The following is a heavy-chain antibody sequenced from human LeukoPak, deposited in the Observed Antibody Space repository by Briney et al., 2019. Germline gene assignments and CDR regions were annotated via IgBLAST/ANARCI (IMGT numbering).Heavy chain of an antibody. J-gene: IGHJ6*03. Sequence: PGRSLRLSCAASGFTFSSYGMHWVRQAPGKGLEWVAVIWYDGSNKYYADSVKGRFTISRDNSKNTLYLQMNSLRAEDTAVYYCARSGSGLRPNYYYYYYMDVWGKGTTDAVSS. V-gene: IGHV3-33*01. CDR3: ARSGSGLRPNYYYYYYMDV. CDR2: IWYDGSNK. CDR1: GFTFSSYG. D-gene: IGHD3-10*01.